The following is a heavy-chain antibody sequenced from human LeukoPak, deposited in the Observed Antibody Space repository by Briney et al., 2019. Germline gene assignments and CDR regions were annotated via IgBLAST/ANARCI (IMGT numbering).Heavy chain of an antibody. CDR3: ARDGPDYFDSSGRDY. CDR2: ISGDKGNT. V-gene: IGHV1-18*01. CDR1: GYTFTSYE. Sequence: ASVKVSCKASGYTFTSYEINWVRQASGEGLEWMGWISGDKGNTNFVQKLQGRLTMTTDTSTSTAYMELRSLRSDDTAVYYCARDGPDYFDSSGRDYWGQGTLVTVSS. D-gene: IGHD3-22*01. J-gene: IGHJ4*02.